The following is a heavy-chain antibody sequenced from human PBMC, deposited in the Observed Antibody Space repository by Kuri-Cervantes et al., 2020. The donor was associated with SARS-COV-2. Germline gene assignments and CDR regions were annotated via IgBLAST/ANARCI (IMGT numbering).Heavy chain of an antibody. CDR2: IYHSGST. J-gene: IGHJ5*02. D-gene: IGHD3-22*01. CDR1: GYSISSGYY. Sequence: SQTLSLTCAVSGYSISSGYYWGWIRQPPGKGLEWIGSIYHSGSTYYNPSLKSRVTVSVDTSKNQFSLKLSSVTAADTAVYYCARGPRTTLYYYDSSGYSPWGQGTRV. V-gene: IGHV4-38-2*01. CDR3: ARGPRTTLYYYDSSGYSP.